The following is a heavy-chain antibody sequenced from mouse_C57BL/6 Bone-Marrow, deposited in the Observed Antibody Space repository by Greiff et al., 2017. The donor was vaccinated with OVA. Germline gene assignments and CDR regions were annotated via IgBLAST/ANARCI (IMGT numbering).Heavy chain of an antibody. CDR1: GYTFTSYW. J-gene: IGHJ3*01. D-gene: IGHD2-2*01. Sequence: QVQLQQPGAELVKPGASVKLSCKASGYTFTSYWMQWVKQRPGQGLEWIGEIDPSDSYTTYNQKFKGKATLTVDTSSSTAYMQLSSLASEDSAVDYWAREGVRLRFAYWGQGTLVTVSA. CDR2: IDPSDSYT. CDR3: AREGVRLRFAY. V-gene: IGHV1-50*01.